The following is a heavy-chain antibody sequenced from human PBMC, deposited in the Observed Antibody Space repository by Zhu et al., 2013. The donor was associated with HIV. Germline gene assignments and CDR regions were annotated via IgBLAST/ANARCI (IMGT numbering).Heavy chain of an antibody. J-gene: IGHJ1*01. CDR3: ARGASSGSYSSLEYFHH. Sequence: QVQLVQSGAEVKKPGASVKVSCKASGYTFSGYHMHWVRQAPGQGLEWMGWINPNSGGTKYAQKFQGRVTMTRDTSIRTGYMELSGLRYDDTAVYYCARGASSGSYSSLEYFHHWAKGHPVHRLL. CDR2: INPNSGGT. V-gene: IGHV1-2*02. D-gene: IGHD3-10*01. CDR1: GYTFSGYH.